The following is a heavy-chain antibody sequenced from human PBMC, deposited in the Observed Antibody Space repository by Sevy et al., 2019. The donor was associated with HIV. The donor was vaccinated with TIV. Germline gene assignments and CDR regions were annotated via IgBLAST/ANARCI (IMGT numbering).Heavy chain of an antibody. Sequence: GGSLRLSCAASGFTVSSNYMSWVRQAPGKGLEWVSVIYSGGSTYYADSMKGRFTISRDNSKNTLYLQMNSLRAEDTAVYYCARDLGVGATIADVWGQGTTVTVSS. J-gene: IGHJ6*02. CDR1: GFTVSSNY. D-gene: IGHD1-26*01. CDR2: IYSGGST. CDR3: ARDLGVGATIADV. V-gene: IGHV3-53*01.